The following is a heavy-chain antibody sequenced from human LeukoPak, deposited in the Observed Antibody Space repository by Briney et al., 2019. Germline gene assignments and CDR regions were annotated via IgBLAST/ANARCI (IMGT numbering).Heavy chain of an antibody. V-gene: IGHV3-33*01. CDR2: IRYDGSNK. CDR1: GFTFSSYG. D-gene: IGHD3-9*01. Sequence: GGSLRLSCAASGFTFSSYGMHWVRQAPGKGLEWVAVIRYDGSNKYYEDSVKGRFTISRDNSKNTLYLQMNSLRAEDTAVYYCARAQKLRYFDWLAFDIWGQGTMVTVSS. J-gene: IGHJ3*02. CDR3: ARAQKLRYFDWLAFDI.